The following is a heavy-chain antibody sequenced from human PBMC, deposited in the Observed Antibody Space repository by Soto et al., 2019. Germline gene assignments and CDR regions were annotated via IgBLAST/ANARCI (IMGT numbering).Heavy chain of an antibody. D-gene: IGHD5-12*01. CDR1: GFTFSDYY. J-gene: IGHJ2*01. CDR3: ARDRRIVATGYKRVGRYWYFDL. Sequence: GGSLRLSCAASGFTFSDYYMSWIRQAPGKGLEWVSYISSSGSTIYYADSVKGRFTISRDNAKNSLYLQMNSLRAEDTAVYYCARDRRIVATGYKRVGRYWYFDLWGRGTLVTVSS. CDR2: ISSSGSTI. V-gene: IGHV3-11*01.